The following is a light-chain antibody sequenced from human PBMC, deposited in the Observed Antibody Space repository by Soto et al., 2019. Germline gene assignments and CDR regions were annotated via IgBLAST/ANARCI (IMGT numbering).Light chain of an antibody. J-gene: IGKJ1*01. CDR1: QSISSY. CDR3: QQYNNWPPAWT. CDR2: AAS. Sequence: DIQMTQSPSSLSASVGSRFTITCRASQSISSYLNWYQQKPGKAPKLLXHAASSLQSGVPSRFSGSGSGKDFTLNISSLQSEDFAVYYCQQYNNWPPAWTFGQGTKVDIK. V-gene: IGKV1-39*01.